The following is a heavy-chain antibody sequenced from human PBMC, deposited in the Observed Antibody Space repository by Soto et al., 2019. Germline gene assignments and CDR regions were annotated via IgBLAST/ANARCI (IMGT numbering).Heavy chain of an antibody. CDR3: SKGIGTTRLYSMDV. D-gene: IGHD1-7*01. J-gene: IGHJ6*02. V-gene: IGHV3-23*01. CDR2: IVANGEST. CDR1: GFTFHTYV. Sequence: EVQLLESGGGVAQPGGSLRLSCVASGFTFHTYVMNWVRQAPGEGLEWVSSIVANGESTFYADSLKGRFTISRDNSKDTLYLEMNSLRGEDTAVYYCSKGIGTTRLYSMDVWGQGTTVTVSS.